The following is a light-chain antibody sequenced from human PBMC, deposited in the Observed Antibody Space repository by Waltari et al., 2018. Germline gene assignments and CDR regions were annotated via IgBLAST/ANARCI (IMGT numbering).Light chain of an antibody. CDR1: SSDLGGYNY. V-gene: IGLV2-14*01. CDR3: SSYTSSSTMV. Sequence: QSALTQPASVSGSPGQSITISCTGTSSDLGGYNYASWYQQHPGKAPKLMIYEVSTRPSGVSNRFSGSKSGNTASLTISGLQAEDEADYYCSSYTSSSTMVFGGGTKLTVL. J-gene: IGLJ2*01. CDR2: EVS.